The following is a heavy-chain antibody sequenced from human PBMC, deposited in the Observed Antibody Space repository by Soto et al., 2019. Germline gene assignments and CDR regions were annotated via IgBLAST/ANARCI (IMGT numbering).Heavy chain of an antibody. CDR1: GYALTGNY. CDR2: INPNSGGT. CDR3: ARGGNIVATIDHYYYYMDV. D-gene: IGHD5-12*01. Sequence: TSVKVSCKDSGYALTGNYMHWVRQAPGQGPEWMGWINPNSGGTNYAQKFQGWVTMTRDTSISTAYMELSRLRSDDTAVYYCARGGNIVATIDHYYYYMDVWGKGTTVTVSS. J-gene: IGHJ6*03. V-gene: IGHV1-2*04.